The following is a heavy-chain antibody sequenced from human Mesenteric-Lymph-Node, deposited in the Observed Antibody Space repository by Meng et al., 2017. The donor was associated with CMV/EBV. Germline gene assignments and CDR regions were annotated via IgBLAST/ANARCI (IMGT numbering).Heavy chain of an antibody. CDR3: ARERISISGIVYTYYGVDV. CDR1: GYYY. D-gene: IGHD3-3*01. V-gene: IGHV4-31*02. CDR2: SSHRGRT. J-gene: IGHJ6*02. Sequence: GYYYWAWIRQHPEKGLEWIGYSSHRGRTAYNPSLKSRVIISVDTSKNEFSLSLYSVTAADTAVYYCARERISISGIVYTYYGVDVWGQGTTVTVSS.